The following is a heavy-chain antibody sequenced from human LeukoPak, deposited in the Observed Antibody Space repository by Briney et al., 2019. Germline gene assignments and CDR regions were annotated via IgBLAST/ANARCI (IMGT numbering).Heavy chain of an antibody. Sequence: GGSLRLSCAASGFTLSSYWMHWVRQAPGKGLVWVSRINSDGSSTSYADSVKGRFTISRDNAKNTLYLQMNSLRAEDTAAYYCARALGYCSSTSCYVYFDYWGQGTLVTVSS. CDR3: ARALGYCSSTSCYVYFDY. V-gene: IGHV3-74*01. D-gene: IGHD2-2*01. CDR1: GFTLSSYW. J-gene: IGHJ4*02. CDR2: INSDGSST.